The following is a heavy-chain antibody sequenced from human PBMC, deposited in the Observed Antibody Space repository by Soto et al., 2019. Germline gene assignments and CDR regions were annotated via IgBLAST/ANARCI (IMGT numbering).Heavy chain of an antibody. CDR1: GYTFTGYY. CDR2: INPNSGGT. J-gene: IGHJ6*02. CDR3: ARDTPYSSWYYGMDV. Sequence: QVQLVQSGAEVKKPGASVKVSCKASGYTFTGYYMHWVRQAPGQGLEWMGWINPNSGGTNYAQKFQGRVTITRDTSISTAYMELSRLRSDDTAVYYCARDTPYSSWYYGMDVWGQGTTVTVSS. D-gene: IGHD6-19*01. V-gene: IGHV1-2*02.